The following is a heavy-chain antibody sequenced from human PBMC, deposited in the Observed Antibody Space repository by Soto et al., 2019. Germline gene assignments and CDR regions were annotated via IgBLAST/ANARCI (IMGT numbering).Heavy chain of an antibody. CDR1: GFTFSSYA. D-gene: IGHD3-10*01. CDR3: AKDSHYYGSGSYYIFDY. V-gene: IGHV3-23*01. J-gene: IGHJ4*02. CDR2: ISGSGGST. Sequence: PGGSLRLSCAASGFTFSSYAMGWVRQAPGKGLEWVSAISGSGGSTYYADSVKGRFTISRDNSKNTLYLQMNSLRAEDTAVYYCAKDSHYYGSGSYYIFDYWGQGTLVTVS.